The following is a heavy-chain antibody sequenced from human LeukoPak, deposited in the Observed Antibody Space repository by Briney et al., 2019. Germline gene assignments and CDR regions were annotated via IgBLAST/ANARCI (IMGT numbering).Heavy chain of an antibody. J-gene: IGHJ5*02. CDR3: ARERDYGDYLGGWFDP. Sequence: QSGGSLRLSCAASGFTFSSYWMHWVRQAPGKGLVRVSRINSDGSSTSYADSVKGRFTISRDNAKNTLYLQMNSLRAEDTAVYYCARERDYGDYLGGWFDPWGQGTLVTVSS. V-gene: IGHV3-74*01. D-gene: IGHD4-17*01. CDR1: GFTFSSYW. CDR2: INSDGSST.